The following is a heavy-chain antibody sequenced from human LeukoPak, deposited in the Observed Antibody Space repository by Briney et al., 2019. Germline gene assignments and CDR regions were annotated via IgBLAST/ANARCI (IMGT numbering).Heavy chain of an antibody. Sequence: GGSLRLSCAASGFTFSSFGMHWVRQAPGKGLEWVAVISYDGSNKYSADSVKGRFTISRDNSKNTLYLQMNSLRAEDTAVYYCATARGFCSGGSCYNPFDPWGQGTLVTVSS. CDR1: GFTFSSFG. J-gene: IGHJ5*02. V-gene: IGHV3-30*03. D-gene: IGHD2-15*01. CDR3: ATARGFCSGGSCYNPFDP. CDR2: ISYDGSNK.